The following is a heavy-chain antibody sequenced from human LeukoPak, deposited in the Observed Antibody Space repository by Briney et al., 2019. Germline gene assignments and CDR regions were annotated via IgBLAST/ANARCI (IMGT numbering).Heavy chain of an antibody. CDR2: IKQEGSEK. CDR1: GFTFSSYG. J-gene: IGHJ3*02. CDR3: AREMTTPDDAFDI. V-gene: IGHV3-7*01. Sequence: GGSLRLSCAASGFTFSSYGIHWVRQAPGKGLEWVANIKQEGSEKYYVDSVKGRFTISRDNAKNSLYLQMNSLRAEDTAVYYCAREMTTPDDAFDIWGQGTMVIVSS. D-gene: IGHD4-11*01.